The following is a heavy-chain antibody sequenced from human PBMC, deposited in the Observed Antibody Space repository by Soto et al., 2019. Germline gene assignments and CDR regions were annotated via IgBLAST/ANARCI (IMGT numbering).Heavy chain of an antibody. CDR3: VKSALGMSDC. CDR1: GFTFSSHL. Sequence: PGGSLRLSCAASGFTFSSHLMHWIRQAPGKGLQWVSRITSDGITTNYADYVKGQFTNSRDNAKNTLYLQMNSLRAEDTAVYYCVKSALGMSDCWGRGTLVTVSS. V-gene: IGHV3-74*01. CDR2: ITSDGITT. J-gene: IGHJ4*02.